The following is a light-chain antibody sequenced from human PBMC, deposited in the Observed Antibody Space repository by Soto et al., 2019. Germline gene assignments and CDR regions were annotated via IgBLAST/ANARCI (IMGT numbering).Light chain of an antibody. CDR3: QQRSTLPRT. CDR1: QSVSSY. Sequence: EIVLTQSPATLSLSPGERATLSCRASQSVSSYLAWYQQKPGQAPRLLIYHASNRATGIPARFSGSGSGTDFTLTISSLEPEDFAVYYCQQRSTLPRTFGQGTKLEIK. J-gene: IGKJ2*01. CDR2: HAS. V-gene: IGKV3-11*01.